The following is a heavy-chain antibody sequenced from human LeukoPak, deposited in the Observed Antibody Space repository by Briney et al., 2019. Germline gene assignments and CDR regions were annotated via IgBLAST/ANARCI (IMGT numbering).Heavy chain of an antibody. Sequence: GGSPRLSCAGSGFTARSSSMNWVRQAPGKGLEWVSSISSSGTYMYYADSVKGRFTISRDNAKNSLYLQMNTLRAEDTAVYYCARDTVLNFAFDIWGQGTMVTVSS. CDR1: GFTARSSS. CDR3: ARDTVLNFAFDI. D-gene: IGHD4-17*01. V-gene: IGHV3-21*01. J-gene: IGHJ3*02. CDR2: ISSSGTYM.